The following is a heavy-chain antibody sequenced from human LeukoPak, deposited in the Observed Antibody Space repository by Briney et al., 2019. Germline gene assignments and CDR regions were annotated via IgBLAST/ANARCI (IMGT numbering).Heavy chain of an antibody. CDR1: GFTVSTNY. J-gene: IGHJ6*03. CDR3: AKDRYFDSSGIYYTDV. CDR2: IYSGGNT. V-gene: IGHV3-66*01. Sequence: GGSLRLSCAASGFTVSTNYMSWVRQAPGKGLEWVSVIYSGGNTYYVDSVEGRFTISRDNAKNTLYLQMNSLRAEDTAVYYCAKDRYFDSSGIYYTDVWGKGTTVTISS. D-gene: IGHD3-22*01.